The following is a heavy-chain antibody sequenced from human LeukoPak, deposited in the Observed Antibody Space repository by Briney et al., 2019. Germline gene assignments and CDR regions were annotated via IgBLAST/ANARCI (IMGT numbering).Heavy chain of an antibody. V-gene: IGHV4-59*08. Sequence: PSETLSLTCTVSGGSISSYYWSWIRQPPGKGLEWIGYIYSSGSTNYNPSLKSRVTISVDTSKNQFSLKLSSVTAADTAVYYCARHGSVAARGYFDYWGQGTLVTVSS. CDR1: GGSISSYY. J-gene: IGHJ4*02. CDR3: ARHGSVAARGYFDY. CDR2: IYSSGST. D-gene: IGHD6-19*01.